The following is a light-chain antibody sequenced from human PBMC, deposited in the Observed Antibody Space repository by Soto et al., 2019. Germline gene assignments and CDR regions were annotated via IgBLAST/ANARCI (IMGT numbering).Light chain of an antibody. V-gene: IGKV3-20*01. CDR2: GAS. J-gene: IGKJ4*01. CDR1: QSVSSNY. Sequence: ENVLAQSPGTLSLSPGEGATLSCRASQSVSSNYLAWYQQKPGQAPRLLIHGASSRATGIPDRFSRSGSGTDFTLTTSSLAPADFAVYYCPQYGSSPLTFGGGTKVEIK. CDR3: PQYGSSPLT.